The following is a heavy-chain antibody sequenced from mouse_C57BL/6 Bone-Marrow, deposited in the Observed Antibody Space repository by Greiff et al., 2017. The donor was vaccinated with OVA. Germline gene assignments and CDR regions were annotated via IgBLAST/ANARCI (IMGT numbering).Heavy chain of an antibody. V-gene: IGHV5-16*01. J-gene: IGHJ1*03. Sequence: EVMLVESEGGLVQPGSSMKLSCTASGFTFSDYYMAWVRQVPEKGLEWVANINYDGSSTYYLDSLKSRFIISRDNAKNILYLQMSSLKSEDTATYYCARELWYFDVWGTGTTGTVSS. CDR2: INYDGSST. CDR3: ARELWYFDV. CDR1: GFTFSDYY.